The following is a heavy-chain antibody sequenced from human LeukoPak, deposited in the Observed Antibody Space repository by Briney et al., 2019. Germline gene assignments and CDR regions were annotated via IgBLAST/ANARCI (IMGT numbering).Heavy chain of an antibody. CDR1: GFTFSTYW. J-gene: IGHJ4*02. CDR2: IRYDGSNK. CDR3: AKDSSVYYYDSRSLDY. Sequence: GGSLRLSCAASGFTFSTYWMSWARQAPGKGLEWVAFIRYDGSNKYYADSVKGRFTISRDNSKNTLYLQMNSLRAEDTAVYFCAKDSSVYYYDSRSLDYWGQGTLVTVSS. V-gene: IGHV3-30*02. D-gene: IGHD3-22*01.